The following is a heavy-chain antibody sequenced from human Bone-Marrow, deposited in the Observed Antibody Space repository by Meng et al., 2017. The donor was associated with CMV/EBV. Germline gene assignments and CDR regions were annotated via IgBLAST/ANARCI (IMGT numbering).Heavy chain of an antibody. D-gene: IGHD2-2*01. V-gene: IGHV3-21*04. CDR3: AKAYCSSTSCYADYFDY. CDR1: GFTFSSYS. J-gene: IGHJ4*02. Sequence: GESLKISCAASGFTFSSYSMNWVRQAPGKGLEWVSSISSSSSYIYYADSVKGRFTISRDNAKNSLYLQMNSLRAEDTAVYYCAKAYCSSTSCYADYFDYWGQGTLVTVSS. CDR2: ISSSSSYI.